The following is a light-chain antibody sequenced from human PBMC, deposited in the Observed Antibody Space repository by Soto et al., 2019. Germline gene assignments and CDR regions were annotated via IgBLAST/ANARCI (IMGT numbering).Light chain of an antibody. J-gene: IGLJ1*01. V-gene: IGLV1-44*01. CDR1: SSNIGSNT. CDR3: AAWDDSLNGLYV. Sequence: QSVLRHPRSAPWTPGQRVTISCSGSSSNIGSNTVNWYQQLPGTAPKLLIYSNNQRPSGVPDRFSGSKSGTSASLAISGLQSEDEADYYCAAWDDSLNGLYVFGTGTKVTAL. CDR2: SNN.